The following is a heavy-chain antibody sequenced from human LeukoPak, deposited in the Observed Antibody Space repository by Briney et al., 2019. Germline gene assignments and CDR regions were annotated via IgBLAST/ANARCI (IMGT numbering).Heavy chain of an antibody. V-gene: IGHV3-33*06. Sequence: GGSLRLSCAASGFTVSSNYMSWVRQAPGKGLEWVALIWYDGSNRYFADSVKGRFTISRDNSKNTLYLQMNSLRAEDTAVYYCAKDQGYQLLYGLTACDYWGQGTLVTVST. J-gene: IGHJ4*02. CDR2: IWYDGSNR. D-gene: IGHD2-2*02. CDR3: AKDQGYQLLYGLTACDY. CDR1: GFTVSSNY.